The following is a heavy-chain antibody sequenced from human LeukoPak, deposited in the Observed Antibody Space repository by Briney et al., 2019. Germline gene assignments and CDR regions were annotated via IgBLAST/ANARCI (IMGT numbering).Heavy chain of an antibody. CDR3: ARHTGDYVPDY. V-gene: IGHV4-34*01. J-gene: IGHJ4*02. Sequence: SETLSLTCAVYGGSFSGYYWSWIRQPPGRGLEWIGEINHSGSTNYNPSLKSRVTISVDTSKNQFSLKLSSVTAADTAVYYCARHTGDYVPDYWGQGTLVTVSS. D-gene: IGHD4-17*01. CDR2: INHSGST. CDR1: GGSFSGYY.